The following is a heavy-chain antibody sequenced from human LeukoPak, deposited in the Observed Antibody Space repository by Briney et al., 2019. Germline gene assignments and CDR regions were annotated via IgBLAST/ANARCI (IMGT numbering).Heavy chain of an antibody. V-gene: IGHV3-30*02. Sequence: GGSLRLSCAASGLPFKNCAMSWVRQAPGKGLEWVAFIRYDGSNKYYADSVKGRFTISRDNSKNMVYLQMDSLRAEDTALYYCARDSGWLRYHDWGQGALVTVSS. CDR3: ARDSGWLRYHD. J-gene: IGHJ4*02. CDR2: IRYDGSNK. D-gene: IGHD5-12*01. CDR1: GLPFKNCA.